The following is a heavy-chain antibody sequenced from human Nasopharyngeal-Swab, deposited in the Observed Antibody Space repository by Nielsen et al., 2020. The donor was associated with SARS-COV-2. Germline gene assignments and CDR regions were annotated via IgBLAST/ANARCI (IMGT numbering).Heavy chain of an antibody. CDR2: INAGNGNT. CDR3: ARGIAAAGTLDY. Sequence: SVQVPCKASGYTFTSYAMHRVRQPPGQTLEWMGWINAGNGNTKYSQKFQGRVTITRDTSASTAYMELSSLRSEDTAVYYCARGIAAAGTLDYWGQGTLVTVSS. CDR1: GYTFTSYA. D-gene: IGHD6-13*01. V-gene: IGHV1-3*01. J-gene: IGHJ4*02.